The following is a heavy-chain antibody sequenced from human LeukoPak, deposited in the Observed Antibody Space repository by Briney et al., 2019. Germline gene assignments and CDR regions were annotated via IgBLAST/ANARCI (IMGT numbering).Heavy chain of an antibody. Sequence: ASVKVSCKASGGTFSSYAISWVRQAPGQGLEWMGGIIPIFGTANYAQKFQGRVTITTDESTSTAYMELSSLRSEDTAVYYCARGTLSLNAVGKYYYYMDVWGKGTTVTVS. J-gene: IGHJ6*03. CDR2: IIPIFGTA. D-gene: IGHD1-26*01. V-gene: IGHV1-69*05. CDR3: ARGTLSLNAVGKYYYYMDV. CDR1: GGTFSSYA.